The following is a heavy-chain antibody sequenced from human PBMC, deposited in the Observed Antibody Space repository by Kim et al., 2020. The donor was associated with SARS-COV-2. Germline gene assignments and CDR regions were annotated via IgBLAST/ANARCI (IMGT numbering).Heavy chain of an antibody. CDR3: AKDSPGLCGGDCYYYWYFGL. Sequence: GGSLRLSCAASGFTFSSYAMSWVRQAPGKGLEWVSAISGSGGSTYYAASVKGRFTISRDNSKNTLYLQMNSLRAEDTAVYYCAKDSPGLCGGDCYYYWYFGLWGRGTLVTVSS. V-gene: IGHV3-23*01. D-gene: IGHD2-21*02. J-gene: IGHJ2*01. CDR2: ISGSGGST. CDR1: GFTFSSYA.